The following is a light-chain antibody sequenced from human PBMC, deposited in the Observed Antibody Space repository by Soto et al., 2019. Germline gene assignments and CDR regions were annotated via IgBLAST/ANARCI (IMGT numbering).Light chain of an antibody. Sequence: EIVMTQSPVTLSVSPGERATLSCRASQSVTNSYLAWYQQKPGQAPRLLIFGASTRAAGIPARFSGSGSGTEFTLTISSLQSEDFAVYYCQQYSNWPTFGQGTRLEI. J-gene: IGKJ5*01. V-gene: IGKV3-15*01. CDR2: GAS. CDR3: QQYSNWPT. CDR1: QSVTNSY.